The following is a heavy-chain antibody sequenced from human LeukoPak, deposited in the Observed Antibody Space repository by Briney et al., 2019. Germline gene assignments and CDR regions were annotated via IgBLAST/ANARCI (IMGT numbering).Heavy chain of an antibody. D-gene: IGHD1-26*01. Sequence: PGGSLRLSCAASGFTFSSYGMHWVRQAPGKGLEWVAFIRYDGSNKYYADSVKGRFTISRDNSKNTLYLQMNSLRAEDTAVYYCAKDFSIVGATYYFDYWGQGTLVTVSS. J-gene: IGHJ4*02. V-gene: IGHV3-30*02. CDR2: IRYDGSNK. CDR3: AKDFSIVGATYYFDY. CDR1: GFTFSSYG.